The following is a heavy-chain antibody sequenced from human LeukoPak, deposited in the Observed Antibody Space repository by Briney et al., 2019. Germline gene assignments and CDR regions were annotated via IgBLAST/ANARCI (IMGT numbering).Heavy chain of an antibody. Sequence: SETLSLTCTVSGGSISSYYWSWIRQPPGKRLEWIGHIYYSGSTNYNPSLKSRVTISVDTSKNQFSLKLSSVTAADTAVYYCASRSSIWSGYQDTLYYFDSWGQGTLLTVSS. CDR3: ASRSSIWSGYQDTLYYFDS. J-gene: IGHJ4*02. CDR2: IYYSGST. D-gene: IGHD3-3*01. CDR1: GGSISSYY. V-gene: IGHV4-59*01.